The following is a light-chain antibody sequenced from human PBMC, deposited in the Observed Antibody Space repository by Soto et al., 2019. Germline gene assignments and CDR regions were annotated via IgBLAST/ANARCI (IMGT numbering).Light chain of an antibody. Sequence: EIVLTQSPATLSLSPGDRATLSCRASQSVSSYLAWYQQKPGQAPRLLLYGASTRATGIPARFSGSGGGTVFTHTISSVQSEDFAFYYCQQYKNWPLFGQGTRLEIK. CDR2: GAS. CDR3: QQYKNWPL. V-gene: IGKV3-15*01. J-gene: IGKJ5*01. CDR1: QSVSSY.